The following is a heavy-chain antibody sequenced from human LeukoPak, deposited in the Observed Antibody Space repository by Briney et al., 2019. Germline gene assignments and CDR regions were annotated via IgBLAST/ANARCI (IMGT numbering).Heavy chain of an antibody. Sequence: SVKVSCKASGGTFSSYATSWVRQAPGQGLEWMGGIIPIFGTANYAQKFQGRVTITADESTSTAYMELSSLRSEDTAVYYCAVEVVVAATFDYWGQGTLVTVSS. CDR1: GGTFSSYA. J-gene: IGHJ4*02. V-gene: IGHV1-69*13. CDR3: AVEVVVAATFDY. D-gene: IGHD2-15*01. CDR2: IIPIFGTA.